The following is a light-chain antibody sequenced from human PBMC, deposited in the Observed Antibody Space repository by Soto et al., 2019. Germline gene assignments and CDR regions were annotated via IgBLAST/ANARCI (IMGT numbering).Light chain of an antibody. CDR1: QSVSSN. CDR3: PPYGTSPPVT. V-gene: IGKV3-20*01. J-gene: IGKJ4*01. CDR2: GAS. Sequence: VMTQSPATLSESPGERGTLSCRASQSVSSNLAWYQKKPGQAPRLLIYGASSRATGIPDRFSGSGSGTDFTLTISRLEPADLAVYYCPPYGTSPPVTFGGGTKLDI.